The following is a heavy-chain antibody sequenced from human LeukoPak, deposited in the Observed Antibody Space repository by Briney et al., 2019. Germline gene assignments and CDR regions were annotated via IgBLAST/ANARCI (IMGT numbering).Heavy chain of an antibody. V-gene: IGHV4-34*01. CDR1: GGSFSGYY. CDR3: ARGQAYIVVVPAAIYNWFDP. Sequence: PSETLSLTCAVSGGSFSGYYWTWIRQPPGKGLEWIGEINHSGSANYNPSLKSRVTISLDTSKNQFSLKVSSVTAADTAVYYCARGQAYIVVVPAAIYNWFDPWGQGTLVTVSS. D-gene: IGHD2-2*02. CDR2: INHSGSA. J-gene: IGHJ5*02.